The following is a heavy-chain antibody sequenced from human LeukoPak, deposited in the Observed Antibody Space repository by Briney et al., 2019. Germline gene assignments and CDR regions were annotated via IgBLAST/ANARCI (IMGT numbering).Heavy chain of an antibody. CDR1: GGSISSYY. Sequence: SETLSLTCTVSGGSISSYYWSWIRQPAGKGLEWIGRSYTSGSTNYNPSLKSRVTMSVDTSKNQFSLKLSSVTAAETAVYYCARFPTTYYDFWSGYFDFDYWGQGTLVTVSS. J-gene: IGHJ4*02. CDR3: ARFPTTYYDFWSGYFDFDY. CDR2: SYTSGST. V-gene: IGHV4-4*07. D-gene: IGHD3-3*01.